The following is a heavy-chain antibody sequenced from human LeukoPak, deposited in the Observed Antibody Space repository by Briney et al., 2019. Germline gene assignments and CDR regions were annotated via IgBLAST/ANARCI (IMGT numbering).Heavy chain of an antibody. J-gene: IGHJ4*02. CDR2: IFYSGTT. CDR3: ARSGGGGRFFDS. V-gene: IGHV4-59*08. CDR1: DGSISTYY. Sequence: SETLSLTCTVSDGSISTYYWSWIRQPPGKGLEWIGYIFYSGTTNYSPSLKSRLTISLDTSKNQLSLKLSSLTAADTAVYYCARSGGGGRFFDSWGQGTLSPSPQ. D-gene: IGHD2-15*01.